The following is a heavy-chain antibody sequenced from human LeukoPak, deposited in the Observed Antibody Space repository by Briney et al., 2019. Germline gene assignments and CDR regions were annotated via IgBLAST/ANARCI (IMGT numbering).Heavy chain of an antibody. CDR2: VFHSGST. CDR1: GGSISSYY. Sequence: PSETLSLTCTVSGGSISSYYRSWIRQPPGKGLEWIGYVFHSGSTNYNPSLKSRVTISVDTSKNQFSLKLTSVTAADTAVYFCARDSALLWFGELDSWGQGTVVTVSS. V-gene: IGHV4-59*12. D-gene: IGHD3-10*01. J-gene: IGHJ4*02. CDR3: ARDSALLWFGELDS.